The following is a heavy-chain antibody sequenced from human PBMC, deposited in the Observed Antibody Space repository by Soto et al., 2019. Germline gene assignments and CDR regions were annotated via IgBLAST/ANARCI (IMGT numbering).Heavy chain of an antibody. V-gene: IGHV1-2*02. J-gene: IGHJ1*01. CDR2: INPNSGGT. CDR1: GYTFTGYY. CDR3: GYSSGWRYFQH. D-gene: IGHD6-25*01. Sequence: ASVKVSCKASGYTFTGYYMHWVRQAPGQGLEWMGWINPNSGGTSYAQKFQGRVTMTRDTSISTAYMELSRLRSDDTAVYYCGYSSGWRYFQHWGQGTLVTVSS.